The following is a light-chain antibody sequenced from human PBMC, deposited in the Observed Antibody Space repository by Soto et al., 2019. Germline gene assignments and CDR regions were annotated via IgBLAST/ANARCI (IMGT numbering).Light chain of an antibody. CDR2: GAS. Sequence: PGERATLSCRASQRVGSNYLAWYQQKPGQAPRLLIYGASSRATGVPDRFSGSGSGTEFTLTISSLQSEDFAFYYCHQRQRWPRTFGQGTKMDIK. J-gene: IGKJ1*01. V-gene: IGKV3D-15*01. CDR3: HQRQRWPRT. CDR1: QRVGSN.